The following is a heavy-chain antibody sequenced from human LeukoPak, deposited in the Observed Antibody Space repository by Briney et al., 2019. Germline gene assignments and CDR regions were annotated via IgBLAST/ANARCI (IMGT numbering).Heavy chain of an antibody. CDR3: ARDGYYDSSGSSRAGYFDL. J-gene: IGHJ2*01. CDR2: INPNSGGT. Sequence: ASVKVSCKASGYTFTSYGISWVRQAPGQGLEWMGWINPNSGGTNYAQKFQGRVTMTRDTSISTAYMELSRLRSDDTAVYYRARDGYYDSSGSSRAGYFDLWGRGTLVTVSS. CDR1: GYTFTSYG. D-gene: IGHD3-22*01. V-gene: IGHV1-2*02.